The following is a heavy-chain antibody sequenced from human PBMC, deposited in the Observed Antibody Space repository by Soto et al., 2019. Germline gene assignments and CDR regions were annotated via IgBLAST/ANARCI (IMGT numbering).Heavy chain of an antibody. CDR1: GFTFSSYA. Sequence: GGSLRLSCAASGFTFSSYAMSWVRQAPGKGLEWVSAISGSGGSTYYADSVKGRFTISRDNSKNTLYLQMNSLRAEDTAVYYCELRYCSGGSCYLWGQGTLVTVSS. J-gene: IGHJ4*02. D-gene: IGHD2-15*01. V-gene: IGHV3-23*01. CDR2: ISGSGGST. CDR3: ELRYCSGGSCYL.